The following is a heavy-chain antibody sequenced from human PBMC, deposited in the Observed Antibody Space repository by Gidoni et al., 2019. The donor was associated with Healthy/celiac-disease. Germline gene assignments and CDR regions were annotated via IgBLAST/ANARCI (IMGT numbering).Heavy chain of an antibody. CDR1: GCTFSRYG. V-gene: IGHV3-30*18. J-gene: IGHJ6*03. CDR3: AKDLLFYYMDV. Sequence: QGQLVEAGGGVVQPGMSLRRSCAASGCTFSRYGMHWVRQAPGKGVELAAVISSDGSNKYYADSVTGPFTISRDHSKTTLYLQMNSLSAEDPAVYYCAKDLLFYYMDVWGKGTTVTVSS. CDR2: ISSDGSNK.